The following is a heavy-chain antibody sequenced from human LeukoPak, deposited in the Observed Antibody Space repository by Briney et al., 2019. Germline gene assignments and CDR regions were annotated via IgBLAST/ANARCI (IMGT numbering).Heavy chain of an antibody. J-gene: IGHJ4*02. Sequence: PGGSLSLSFPASGFSFTSYAMSWFRQAPGKGLEWVSGINGGGDKTYYRDSVKGRITISRDNSKNTLYLQMNSLRAEDTAIYYCAKSRGSTLFDSWGQGTLVTVSS. V-gene: IGHV3-23*01. CDR2: INGGGDKT. D-gene: IGHD1-26*01. CDR3: AKSRGSTLFDS. CDR1: GFSFTSYA.